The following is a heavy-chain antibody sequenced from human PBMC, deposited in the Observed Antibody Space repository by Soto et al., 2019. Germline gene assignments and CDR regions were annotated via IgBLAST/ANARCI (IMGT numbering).Heavy chain of an antibody. Sequence: QLQLQESGPGLVKPSETLSLTCTVSGGSISSSSYYWGWIRQPPGKGLEWIGSIYYSGSTYYNPSLKSRVTISVDTSNNQFSLKLSSVTAADTAVYYCARLWFGDSWFDPWGQGTLVTVSS. V-gene: IGHV4-39*01. D-gene: IGHD3-10*01. CDR2: IYYSGST. J-gene: IGHJ5*02. CDR1: GGSISSSSYY. CDR3: ARLWFGDSWFDP.